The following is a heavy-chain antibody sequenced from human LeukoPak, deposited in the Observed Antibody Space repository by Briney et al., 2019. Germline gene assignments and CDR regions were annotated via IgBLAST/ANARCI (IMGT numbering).Heavy chain of an antibody. D-gene: IGHD3-22*01. V-gene: IGHV1-69*13. CDR3: ARGPAQYYYDSMDV. Sequence: SVKVSCKASGGTFSSHTINWVRQAPGQGLEWMGGIIPIFGTANYAQKFQGRVTITAVESTSTAYMEVSSLRSEDTAVYYCARGPAQYYYDSMDVWGQGTTVTVSS. CDR2: IIPIFGTA. CDR1: GGTFSSHT. J-gene: IGHJ6*02.